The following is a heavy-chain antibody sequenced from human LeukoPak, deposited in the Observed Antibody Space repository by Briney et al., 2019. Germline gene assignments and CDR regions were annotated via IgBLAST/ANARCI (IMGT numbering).Heavy chain of an antibody. CDR1: GFTFSHHH. Sequence: GGSLRLSCAASGFTFSHHHIHWVGQAPGKGREWVTVIALDGSRKIYADSVKGRFTISRDNSKNTVSLQMNSLGVEDTAVYYCARDQGDASGWFFDYWGQGARVIVSS. D-gene: IGHD6-19*01. CDR3: ARDQGDASGWFFDY. J-gene: IGHJ4*02. CDR2: IALDGSRK. V-gene: IGHV3-30*03.